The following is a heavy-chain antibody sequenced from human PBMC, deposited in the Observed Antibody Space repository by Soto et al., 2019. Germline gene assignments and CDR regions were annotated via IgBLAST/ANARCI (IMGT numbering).Heavy chain of an antibody. CDR1: GGSISSYY. V-gene: IGHV4-59*01. J-gene: IGHJ6*02. Sequence: SETLALTCTVSGGSISSYYWSWIRQPPGRGLEWIGYIYYSGSTNYNPSLKSRVTISVDTSKNQFSLKLSSVTAADTAVYYCARDRSLGGSGSYYYYGMDVWGQGTTVTV. CDR3: ARDRSLGGSGSYYYYGMDV. D-gene: IGHD3-10*01. CDR2: IYYSGST.